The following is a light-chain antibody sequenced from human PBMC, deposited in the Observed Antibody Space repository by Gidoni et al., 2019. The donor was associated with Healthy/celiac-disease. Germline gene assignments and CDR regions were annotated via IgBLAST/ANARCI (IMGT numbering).Light chain of an antibody. CDR2: GNS. CDR3: QSYDSSLSGSGV. Sequence: QSVLTQPPSVSGAPGQMVTISCTGSSSNIGAGYDVHWYQQLPGTAPKLLIYGNSNRPSGVPDRFSGSKSGTSASLAITGLQAEDEADYYGQSYDSSLSGSGVFGGGTKLTVL. V-gene: IGLV1-40*01. J-gene: IGLJ3*02. CDR1: SSNIGAGYD.